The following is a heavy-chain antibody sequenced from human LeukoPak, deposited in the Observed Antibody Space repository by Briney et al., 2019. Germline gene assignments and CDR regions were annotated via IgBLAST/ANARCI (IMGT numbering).Heavy chain of an antibody. CDR3: ARSRTIFGVVIIAYYGMDV. J-gene: IGHJ6*02. D-gene: IGHD3-3*01. CDR1: GYTFTSYD. Sequence: ASVKVCCKASGYTFTSYDINWVRQAPGQGLEWMGWMNPNSDNTNNAQKFQGRVTMTTNTSISTAYMELSSLRSEETAVYYCARSRTIFGVVIIAYYGMDVWGQGTTVTVSS. V-gene: IGHV1-8*02. CDR2: MNPNSDNT.